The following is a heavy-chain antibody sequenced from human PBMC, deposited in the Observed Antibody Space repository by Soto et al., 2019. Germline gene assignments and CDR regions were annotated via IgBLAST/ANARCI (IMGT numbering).Heavy chain of an antibody. CDR2: MNPNSGNT. CDR1: GCTFTSYD. V-gene: IGHV1-8*01. D-gene: IGHD6-6*01. Sequence: GAAVKVSCKACGCTFTSYDINWVRQATGQGLEWMGWMNPNSGNTGYAQKFQGRVTMTRNTSISTAYMGLSSLRSEDAAVYYCARGPVAAYWFDPWGQGTLVTVSS. J-gene: IGHJ5*02. CDR3: ARGPVAAYWFDP.